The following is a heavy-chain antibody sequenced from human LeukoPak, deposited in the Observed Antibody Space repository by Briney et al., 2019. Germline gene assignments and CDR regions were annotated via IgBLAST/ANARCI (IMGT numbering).Heavy chain of an antibody. D-gene: IGHD6-19*01. CDR1: GYTFTSDG. Sequence: ASVSVSYKASGYTFTSDGICWVRQAPGQGVGWMGWISAYNGNTNYAQKLQSRVTMTTDTSTSTAYMELRSLRSDDTDVYYCARSPDGWSALDIWGQGTMVTVSS. CDR2: ISAYNGNT. V-gene: IGHV1-18*01. CDR3: ARSPDGWSALDI. J-gene: IGHJ3*02.